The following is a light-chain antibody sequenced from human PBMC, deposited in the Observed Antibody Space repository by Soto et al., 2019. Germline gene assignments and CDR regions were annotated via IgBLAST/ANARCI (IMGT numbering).Light chain of an antibody. CDR3: QQYYSTPLT. J-gene: IGKJ4*01. V-gene: IGKV4-1*01. Sequence: DIVMTQSPDSPAVSLGERATINCRSSQSVLFSSNSKNYLAWYQLKPGQPPKLLIYWASTRESGVPDRFSGSGSGTDFTLTISSLQAEDVAVYYCQQYYSTPLTFGGGTKVEIK. CDR1: QSVLFSSNSKNY. CDR2: WAS.